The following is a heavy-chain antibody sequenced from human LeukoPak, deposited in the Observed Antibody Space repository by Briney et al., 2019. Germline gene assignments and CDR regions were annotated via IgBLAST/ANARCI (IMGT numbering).Heavy chain of an antibody. Sequence: SQTLSLTCAISGDSVSSINGAWNWIRQSPSRGLEWLGRTYFRSQWYYDYAVSFKGRITINPDTSNNQFSLLLTSVTPEDTAVYYCARDVANTGWYTFDYRGQGTLVTVSS. D-gene: IGHD6-19*01. CDR3: ARDVANTGWYTFDY. V-gene: IGHV6-1*01. J-gene: IGHJ4*02. CDR2: TYFRSQWYY. CDR1: GDSVSSINGA.